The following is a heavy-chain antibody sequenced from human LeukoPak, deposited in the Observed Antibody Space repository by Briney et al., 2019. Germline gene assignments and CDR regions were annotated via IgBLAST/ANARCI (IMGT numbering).Heavy chain of an antibody. V-gene: IGHV3-30*18. D-gene: IGHD2-15*01. CDR1: GFTFSSFD. CDR3: AKDLSSGGSGQKQYNWFDP. J-gene: IGHJ5*02. Sequence: GGSLRLSCAASGFTFSSFDMHWVRQAPGKGLEWVAVISYDGSNKYYADSVKGRFTISRDNSKNTLYLQMNSLRAEDTAVYYCAKDLSSGGSGQKQYNWFDPWGQGTLVTVSS. CDR2: ISYDGSNK.